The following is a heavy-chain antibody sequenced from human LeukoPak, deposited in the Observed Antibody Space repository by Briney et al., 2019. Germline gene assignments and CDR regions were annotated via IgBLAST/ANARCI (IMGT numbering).Heavy chain of an antibody. V-gene: IGHV3-49*03. CDR3: SREWGNGNDLRPDS. Sequence: GGSLRLSCTSSGFTFREFAVSWFRQAPGKGLEWIGFIRSSIYGGTPKAAASVKGRFIFSRDDSKGVAYLRMNSLKSDDTAVYYCSREWGNGNDLRPDSWGQGTLVTVSS. J-gene: IGHJ4*02. D-gene: IGHD1-1*01. CDR1: GFTFREFA. CDR2: IRSSIYGGTP.